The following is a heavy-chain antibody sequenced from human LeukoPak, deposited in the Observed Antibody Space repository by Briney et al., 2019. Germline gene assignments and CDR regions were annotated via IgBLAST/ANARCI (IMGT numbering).Heavy chain of an antibody. V-gene: IGHV1-69*13. CDR2: VIPIFGTA. CDR3: AREGSSWYGDYFDY. CDR1: GGTFSSYA. J-gene: IGHJ4*02. Sequence: SVKVSCKASGGTFSSYAISWVRQAPGQGLEWMGGVIPIFGTANYAQKCQGRVTITADESTSTGYMELSSLRSEDTAVYYCAREGSSWYGDYFDYWGQGTLVTVSS. D-gene: IGHD6-13*01.